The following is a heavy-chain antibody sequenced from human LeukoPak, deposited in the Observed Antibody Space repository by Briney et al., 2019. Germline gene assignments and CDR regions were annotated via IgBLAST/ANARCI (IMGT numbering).Heavy chain of an antibody. V-gene: IGHV4-39*01. CDR1: GDISGSIARYY. CDR3: ARRQEIQITMVRGVIWFDP. CDR2: IYYSGST. Sequence: SETLSLTCTVSGDISGSIARYYWGWIRQPPGKGLEWIGSIYYSGSTYYNPSLKSRVTISVDTSKNQFSLKLSSVTAAGTAVYYCARRQEIQITMVRGVIWFDPWGQGTLVTVSS. J-gene: IGHJ5*02. D-gene: IGHD3-10*01.